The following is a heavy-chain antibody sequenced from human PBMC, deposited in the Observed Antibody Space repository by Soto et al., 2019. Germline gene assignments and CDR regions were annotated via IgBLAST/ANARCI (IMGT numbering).Heavy chain of an antibody. D-gene: IGHD2-2*01. CDR3: ARDLASPAAPCYYCYYYGMDV. Sequence: AAAGLTFGNFGVNWVRQAPRKGPEWVSSISSSSSYIYYADSVKGRFTISRDNAKNSLYLQMNSLRAEDTAVYYCARDLASPAAPCYYCYYYGMDVWGQGTTVTVSS. J-gene: IGHJ6*02. CDR1: GLTFGNFG. CDR2: ISSSSSYI. V-gene: IGHV3-21*01.